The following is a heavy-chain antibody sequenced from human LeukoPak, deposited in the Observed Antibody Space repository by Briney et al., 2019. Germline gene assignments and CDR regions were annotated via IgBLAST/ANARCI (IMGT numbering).Heavy chain of an antibody. D-gene: IGHD3/OR15-3a*01. CDR2: ISTSSSYI. CDR3: ARSSRAGLDPFDI. J-gene: IGHJ3*02. Sequence: PGGSLRLSCAASGFTFSSYSMNWVRQAPGKGLEWVSSISTSSSYIYYADSVKGRFTISRDNAKNSLYLKMNGLRVEDTAVYYCARSSRAGLDPFDIWGQGTMVIVSS. CDR1: GFTFSSYS. V-gene: IGHV3-21*01.